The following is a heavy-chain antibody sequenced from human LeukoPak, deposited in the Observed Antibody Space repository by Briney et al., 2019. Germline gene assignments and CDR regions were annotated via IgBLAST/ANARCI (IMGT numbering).Heavy chain of an antibody. J-gene: IGHJ5*02. CDR2: IRNDGSDK. CDR1: GFTFSKCG. V-gene: IGHV3-30*02. D-gene: IGHD6-6*01. CDR3: AKDLEYSSSINWFDP. Sequence: GGSLRLSCAASGFTFSKCGMHWVRQAPGKGLEWVAFIRNDGSDKYYADSVKGRFTISRDNSKNTLFLQMNSLRPEDTAIYYCAKDLEYSSSINWFDPWGQGNLVTVSS.